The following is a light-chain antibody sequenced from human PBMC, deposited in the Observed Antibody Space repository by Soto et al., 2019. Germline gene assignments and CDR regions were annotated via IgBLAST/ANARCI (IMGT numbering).Light chain of an antibody. J-gene: IGLJ2*01. CDR2: DVS. CDR1: SSDGGGYNY. CDR3: SSYTISSPHVV. V-gene: IGLV2-14*01. Sequence: QSALTQPAAVSGSPGQSITISCTGTSSDGGGYNYVSWYQRHPGKAPKLMIYDVSNRPSGVSNRVSGSKSGNTASRTISGLQAEDEADYYCSSYTISSPHVVFGGGTKLTVL.